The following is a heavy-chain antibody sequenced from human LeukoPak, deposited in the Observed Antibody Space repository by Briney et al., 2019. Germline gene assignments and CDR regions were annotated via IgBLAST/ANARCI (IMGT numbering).Heavy chain of an antibody. J-gene: IGHJ4*02. CDR3: AKDRRLRYLGYYFDY. CDR2: ISYDGSNK. CDR1: GFTFSSYW. V-gene: IGHV3-30*18. Sequence: GGSLRLSCAASGFTFSSYWMTWVRQAPGKGLEWVAVISYDGSNKYYADSVKGRFTISRDNSKNTLYLQMNSLRAEDTAVYYCAKDRRLRYLGYYFDYWGQGTLVTVSS. D-gene: IGHD3-9*01.